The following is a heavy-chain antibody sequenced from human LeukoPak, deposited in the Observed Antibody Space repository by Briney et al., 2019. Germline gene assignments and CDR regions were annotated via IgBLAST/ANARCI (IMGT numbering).Heavy chain of an antibody. CDR2: IYYSGST. V-gene: IGHV4-59*08. CDR3: ARQRADYYDSSGYYYAFDY. CDR1: GGSISSYY. Sequence: SETLSLTCTVSGGSISSYYWSWIRQPPGKGLEWIGYIYYSGSTNYNPSLKSRVTISVDTSKNQFSLKLSSVTAADTAVYYCARQRADYYDSSGYYYAFDYWGQGTLVTVSS. D-gene: IGHD3-22*01. J-gene: IGHJ4*02.